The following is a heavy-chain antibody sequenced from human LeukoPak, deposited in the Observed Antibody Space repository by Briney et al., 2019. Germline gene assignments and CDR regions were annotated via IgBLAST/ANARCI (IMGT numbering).Heavy chain of an antibody. CDR3: AKDTHEGDGSYDAFDI. CDR1: GFTFSNYA. CDR2: LSAGGGST. V-gene: IGHV3-23*01. Sequence: GGSLRLSCAASGFTFSNYAMNWVRQAPGKGLEWVSGLSAGGGSTYYADSVKGRFTISRDNSKNTLYLQMNSLRAEDTAVYYRAKDTHEGDGSYDAFDIWGQGTMVTVSS. J-gene: IGHJ3*02. D-gene: IGHD1-26*01.